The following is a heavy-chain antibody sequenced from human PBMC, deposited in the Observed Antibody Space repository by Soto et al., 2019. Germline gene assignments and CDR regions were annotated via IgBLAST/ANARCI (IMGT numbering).Heavy chain of an antibody. J-gene: IGHJ6*02. CDR3: ARPGSGYDVLTGHYFFYFHAMDV. Sequence: GGSLRRCCTTSGFLFNTYSMHWVRQAPGKGLEWVAVVSHDGRNTYYADSVKGRFTISRDNSKNTLYLQMNSLRTEDTAVYYCARPGSGYDVLTGHYFFYFHAMDVWGQGTTVTVPS. D-gene: IGHD3-9*01. V-gene: IGHV3-30*04. CDR2: VSHDGRNT. CDR1: GFLFNTYS.